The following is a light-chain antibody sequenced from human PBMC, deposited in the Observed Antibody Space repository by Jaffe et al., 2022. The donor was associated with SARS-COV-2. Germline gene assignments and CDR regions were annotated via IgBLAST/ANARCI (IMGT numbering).Light chain of an antibody. J-gene: IGLJ3*02. V-gene: IGLV1-47*01. CDR2: RNN. CDR3: AAWDDILSGPV. CDR1: SSSIGSNF. Sequence: QSVLTQPPSASGTPGQRVTISCSGSSSSIGSNFVYWYQQFPGTAPKLLIFRNNLRPSGVPDRFSGSKSGTSASLAISGLRSEDEADYYCAAWDDILSGPVFGGGTKLTVL.